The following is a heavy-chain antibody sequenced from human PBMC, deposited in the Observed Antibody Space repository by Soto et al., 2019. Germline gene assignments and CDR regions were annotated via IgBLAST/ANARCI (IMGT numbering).Heavy chain of an antibody. V-gene: IGHV5-51*01. CDR1: GYSFTSYW. CDR3: ARQVSATSSYYYGMDV. J-gene: IGHJ6*02. CDR2: IYPGDSDT. Sequence: GESLKISCKGSGYSFTSYWIGWVRQMPGKGLEWMGIIYPGDSDTRYSPSFQGQVTISADKSISTAYLQWSSLKASDTAMYYCARQVSATSSYYYGMDVWGQGTTVTVSS. D-gene: IGHD2-15*01.